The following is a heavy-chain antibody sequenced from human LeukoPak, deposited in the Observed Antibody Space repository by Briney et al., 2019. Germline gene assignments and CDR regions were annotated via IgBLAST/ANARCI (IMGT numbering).Heavy chain of an antibody. J-gene: IGHJ4*02. Sequence: GASVKVSCKASGGTFSSYAIIWVRQAPGQGLEWMGMIIPIFNTANYAQKFQGRVTITADESTSTAYMELSSLTSEDTAVYYCARDPNYGDYPFPFDYWGQGTLVTVSS. CDR3: ARDPNYGDYPFPFDY. V-gene: IGHV1-69*13. CDR1: GGTFSSYA. D-gene: IGHD4-17*01. CDR2: IIPIFNTA.